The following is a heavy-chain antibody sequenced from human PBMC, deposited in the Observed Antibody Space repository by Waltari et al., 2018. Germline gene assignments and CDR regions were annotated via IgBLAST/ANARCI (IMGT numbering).Heavy chain of an antibody. CDR2: MNPNTGGA. D-gene: IGHD4-17*01. CDR3: ARGGGDYGTFDY. Sequence: QVQLVQSGAEVKKPGASVMVSCQASGYTFTDYYMSRVRQAPGQGLEWMGRMNPNTGGASSAQKFQGRVTMTRDTSISTLYMELSSLKSDDTAVYYCARGGGDYGTFDYWGQGTLVTVSS. J-gene: IGHJ4*02. V-gene: IGHV1-2*06. CDR1: GYTFTDYY.